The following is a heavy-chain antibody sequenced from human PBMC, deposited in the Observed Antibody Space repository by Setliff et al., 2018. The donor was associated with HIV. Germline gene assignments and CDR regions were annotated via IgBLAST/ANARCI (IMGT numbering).Heavy chain of an antibody. CDR1: GYTFISYG. CDR2: ISVKNGNT. D-gene: IGHD3-3*01. CDR3: ARDGEIGPAF. Sequence: ASVKVSCKASGYTFISYGVSWVRQAPGQGLEWMGWISVKNGNTNYAQNLQGRFTMTSDTSTTTAYMELRNLRSDDTAVYYCARDGEIGPAFWGQGTLVTVSS. V-gene: IGHV1-18*01. J-gene: IGHJ4*02.